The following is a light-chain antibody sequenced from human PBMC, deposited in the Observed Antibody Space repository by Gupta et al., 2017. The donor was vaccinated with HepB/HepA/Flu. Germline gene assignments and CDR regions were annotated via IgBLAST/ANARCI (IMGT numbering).Light chain of an antibody. CDR3: QQRDNGHPDAT. Sequence: EIVLTQSPATLSLSPGERATLSCRASQSVSSNLAWYQQKPGQAPRLLIYEASNRATGIPATISGREPEDFAVYFCQQRDNGHPDATFGQGTRLEI. V-gene: IGKV3-11*01. CDR1: QSVSSN. CDR2: EAS. J-gene: IGKJ5*01.